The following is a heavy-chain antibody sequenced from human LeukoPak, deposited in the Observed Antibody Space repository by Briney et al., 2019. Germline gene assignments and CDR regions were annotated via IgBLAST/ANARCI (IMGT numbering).Heavy chain of an antibody. CDR1: GFTFSSYA. CDR3: ARSQWLDTYYFDY. CDR2: ISYDGSNK. D-gene: IGHD6-19*01. V-gene: IGHV3-30-3*01. J-gene: IGHJ4*02. Sequence: GGSLRLSCAASGFTFSSYAMHWVRQAPGKGLEWVAVISYDGSNKYYADSVKGRFTISRDNSKNTLYLQMNSLRAEDTAVYYCARSQWLDTYYFDYWGQGTLVTVSS.